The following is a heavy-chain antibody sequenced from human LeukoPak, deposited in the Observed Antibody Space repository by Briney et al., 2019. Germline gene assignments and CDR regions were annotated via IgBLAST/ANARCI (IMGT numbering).Heavy chain of an antibody. CDR1: GGSISTSSYY. CDR2: IYYSGNT. D-gene: IGHD6-19*01. V-gene: IGHV4-39*07. Sequence: SETLSLTCTVSGGSISTSSYYWGWVRQPPGKGLEWIGSIYYSGNTYYNPSLKSRVTISVDTSKNQFSLKLSSVTAADTAVYYCARQIRTGYSSGSHFDYWGQGTLVTVSS. CDR3: ARQIRTGYSSGSHFDY. J-gene: IGHJ4*02.